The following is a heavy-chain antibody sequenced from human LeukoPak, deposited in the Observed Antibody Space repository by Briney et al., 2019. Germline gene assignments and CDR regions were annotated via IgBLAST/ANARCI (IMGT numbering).Heavy chain of an antibody. D-gene: IGHD3-3*01. CDR1: GGSIRGNY. CDR3: ARVSDFWNEYYDSYFDY. J-gene: IGHJ4*02. V-gene: IGHV4-34*01. Sequence: KPSETLSLTCSVSGGSIRGNYWSWIRKTQGKGLEWIGEVNYSGNTNYNPSVKSRVAISVDMSKNHLSLRLNSVTAADMAVYYCARVSDFWNEYYDSYFDYWGQGALVIVSS. CDR2: VNYSGNT.